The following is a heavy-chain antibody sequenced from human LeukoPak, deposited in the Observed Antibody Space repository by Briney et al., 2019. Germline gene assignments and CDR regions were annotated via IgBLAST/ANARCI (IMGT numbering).Heavy chain of an antibody. J-gene: IGHJ3*02. CDR2: IYHSGST. Sequence: SETLSLTCAVTGYSISSGYYWGWIRQPPGKGLEWIGSIYHSGSTYYNPSLKSRVTISVDTSKNQFSLKLSSVTAADTAVYYCARPYYDFWSGFDAFDIWGQGTMVTVSS. CDR3: ARPYYDFWSGFDAFDI. CDR1: GYSISSGYY. V-gene: IGHV4-38-2*01. D-gene: IGHD3-3*01.